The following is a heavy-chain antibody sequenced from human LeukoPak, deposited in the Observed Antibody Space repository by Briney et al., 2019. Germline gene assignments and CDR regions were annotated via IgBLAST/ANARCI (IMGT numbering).Heavy chain of an antibody. CDR1: GGSISSSSYY. Sequence: SETLSLTCTVSGGSISSSSYYWGWIRQSPGKGLEWIGSIYYSGSTYYNPSLKSRVTISVDTSKNQFSLKLSSVTAADTAVYYCARPYSAHAFDIWGKGTMVTVSS. D-gene: IGHD3-16*01. V-gene: IGHV4-39*01. J-gene: IGHJ3*02. CDR2: IYYSGST. CDR3: ARPYSAHAFDI.